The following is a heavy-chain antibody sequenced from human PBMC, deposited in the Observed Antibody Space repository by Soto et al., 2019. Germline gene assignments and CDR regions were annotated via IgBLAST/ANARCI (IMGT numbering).Heavy chain of an antibody. V-gene: IGHV1-69*01. CDR3: ARGASRWYPYIFDS. Sequence: QAQVVQSGAEVRKPGSSVKLSCKASEGTYNSYAIAWVRQAPGQGLEWMGGIIPYYNTLNYAQKFQDRVTITADDSTNTVYMDLSSLRSDDTAVYFCARGASRWYPYIFDSWAHGTRVTVSS. J-gene: IGHJ4*01. CDR2: IIPYYNTL. CDR1: EGTYNSYA. D-gene: IGHD6-13*01.